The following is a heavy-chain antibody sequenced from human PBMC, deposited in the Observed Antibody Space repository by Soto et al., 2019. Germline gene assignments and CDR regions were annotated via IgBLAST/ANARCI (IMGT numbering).Heavy chain of an antibody. Sequence: EVQLLESGGGLVQPGGSLRLSCAASGFTFSSSAMSWVRQAPGGGLGWVSVVTGGGGVTHYADSGKGRFTISRDNSKNTLYLQMNSLRAEDTAVYYCAKPNLFCTSTSCYDYWGQGTLVTVSS. D-gene: IGHD2-2*01. CDR3: AKPNLFCTSTSCYDY. V-gene: IGHV3-23*01. J-gene: IGHJ4*02. CDR1: GFTFSSSA. CDR2: VTGGGGVT.